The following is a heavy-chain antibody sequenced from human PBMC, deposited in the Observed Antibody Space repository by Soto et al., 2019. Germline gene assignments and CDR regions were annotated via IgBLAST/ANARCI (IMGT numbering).Heavy chain of an antibody. CDR2: IIPIFGTA. CDR1: GGTFSSYA. Sequence: QVQLVQSGAEVKKPGSSVKVSCKASGGTFSSYAISWVRQAPGQGLEWMGGIIPIFGTANYAQKFQGRVTITADESTSTAYMELSSPRSEDTAVYYCARTPLGSSWSPGSYYFDYWGQGTLVTVSS. D-gene: IGHD6-13*01. V-gene: IGHV1-69*01. CDR3: ARTPLGSSWSPGSYYFDY. J-gene: IGHJ4*02.